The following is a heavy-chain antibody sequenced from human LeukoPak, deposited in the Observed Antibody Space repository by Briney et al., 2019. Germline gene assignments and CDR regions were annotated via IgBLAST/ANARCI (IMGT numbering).Heavy chain of an antibody. Sequence: SVKVSCKASGGTFSSYAISWVRQAPGQGLEWMGRIIPILGIANYAQKFQGRVTITADKSTSTAYVELSSLRSEDTAVYYCARDTITMVRGVMGYFDLWGRGTLVTVSS. D-gene: IGHD3-10*01. V-gene: IGHV1-69*04. CDR3: ARDTITMVRGVMGYFDL. CDR2: IIPILGIA. J-gene: IGHJ2*01. CDR1: GGTFSSYA.